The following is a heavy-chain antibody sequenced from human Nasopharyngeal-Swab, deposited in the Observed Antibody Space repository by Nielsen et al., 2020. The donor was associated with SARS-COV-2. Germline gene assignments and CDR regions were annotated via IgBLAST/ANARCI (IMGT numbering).Heavy chain of an antibody. CDR2: ISYDGSNK. Sequence: GGSLRLSCVASGFTFSSYAMHWVRQAPGKGLEWVAVISYDGSNKYYADSVKGRFTISRDNSKNTLYLQMNSLRAEDTAVYYCASAYGGSYWYFDLWGRGTLVTVSS. V-gene: IGHV3-30-3*01. CDR1: GFTFSSYA. D-gene: IGHD4-23*01. CDR3: ASAYGGSYWYFDL. J-gene: IGHJ2*01.